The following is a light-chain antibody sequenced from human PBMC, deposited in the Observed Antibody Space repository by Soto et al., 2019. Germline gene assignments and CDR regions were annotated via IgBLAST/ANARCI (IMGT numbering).Light chain of an antibody. J-gene: IGLJ3*02. Sequence: QSVVTQPTSVSGAPRQRVTISCSGGSSNIGSNAVNWYQQFPGKAPKLLIYYDDLLPSGVSDRFSGSKSGTSASLAISGLQSDDEVDYYCAAWDDRLNGVVFGGGTNLTVL. V-gene: IGLV1-36*01. CDR2: YDD. CDR1: SSNIGSNA. CDR3: AAWDDRLNGVV.